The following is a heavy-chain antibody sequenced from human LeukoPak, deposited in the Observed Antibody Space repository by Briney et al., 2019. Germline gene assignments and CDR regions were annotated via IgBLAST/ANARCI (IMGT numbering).Heavy chain of an antibody. D-gene: IGHD5-24*01. Sequence: PGRSLRLSCAASGFTFSSYAMHWVRQAPGKGLEWVAVISYDGSNKYYADSVKGRFTISRDNSKSTLYLQMNSLRAEDTAVYYCASEGRDGYNAAYFDYWGQGTLVTVSS. CDR3: ASEGRDGYNAAYFDY. V-gene: IGHV3-30*01. CDR1: GFTFSSYA. CDR2: ISYDGSNK. J-gene: IGHJ4*02.